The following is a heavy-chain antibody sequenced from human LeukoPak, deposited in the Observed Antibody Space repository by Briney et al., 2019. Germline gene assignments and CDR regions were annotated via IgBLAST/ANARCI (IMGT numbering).Heavy chain of an antibody. V-gene: IGHV4-34*01. J-gene: IGHJ4*02. CDR3: ARDLGIAVAGTVTSSGFDY. Sequence: PSEALSLTCAVYGGSFSGYYWSWIRQPPGKGLEWIGEINHSGSTNYNPSLKSRVTISVDTSKNQFSLKLSSVTAADTAVYYCARDLGIAVAGTVTSSGFDYWGQGTLVTVSS. D-gene: IGHD6-19*01. CDR1: GGSFSGYY. CDR2: INHSGST.